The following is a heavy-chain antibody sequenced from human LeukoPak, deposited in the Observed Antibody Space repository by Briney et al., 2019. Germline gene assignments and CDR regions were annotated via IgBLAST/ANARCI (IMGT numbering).Heavy chain of an antibody. V-gene: IGHV4-59*01. D-gene: IGHD5-18*01. J-gene: IGHJ6*03. CDR3: PSGAYSFYYIHV. CDR2: MYYSGST. Sequence: SETLSLTCTVSGGSLRSYYWSWIRQPPGKGLECMGYMYYSGSTSYNPSLTSPVTISLDKSKNQFSLKLSSVTAAATPVYYCPSGAYSFYYIHVSGNGTTVTISS. CDR1: GGSLRSYY.